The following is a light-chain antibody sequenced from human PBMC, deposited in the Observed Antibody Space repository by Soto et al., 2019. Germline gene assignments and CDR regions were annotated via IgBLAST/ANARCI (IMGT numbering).Light chain of an antibody. CDR3: SSYTSSIPYV. Sequence: QSALTHPASVSGSPGQSLTIYCTGTISDVGGYNYVSWYQQHPGKAPKLIIYEVSNRPSGVSNRFSGSKSGNTASLTISGLQAEDEADYYCSSYTSSIPYVFGTGTKLTVL. CDR1: ISDVGGYNY. CDR2: EVS. J-gene: IGLJ1*01. V-gene: IGLV2-14*01.